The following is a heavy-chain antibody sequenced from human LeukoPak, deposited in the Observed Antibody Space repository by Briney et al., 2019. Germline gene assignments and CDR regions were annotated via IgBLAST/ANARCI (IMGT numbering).Heavy chain of an antibody. V-gene: IGHV3-53*01. CDR3: ARIADYYDSSGYNSVDY. CDR1: GFTVSRNY. CDR2: IYSGGST. J-gene: IGHJ4*02. Sequence: GGSLRLSCAASGFTVSRNYMSWVRQAPGRGLEWVSVIYSGGSTYYADSVKGRFTISRDNSKNTLYLQMNSLRAEDTAVYYCARIADYYDSSGYNSVDYWGQGTLVTVSS. D-gene: IGHD3-22*01.